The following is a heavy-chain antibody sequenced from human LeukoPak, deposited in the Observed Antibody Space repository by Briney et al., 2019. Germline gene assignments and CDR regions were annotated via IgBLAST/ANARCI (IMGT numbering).Heavy chain of an antibody. CDR3: AKATLRKYDFWSGYPPHYFDY. D-gene: IGHD3-3*01. Sequence: PGGSLGLSCAASGFTVSSYYMSWVRQAPGKGLEWVSVIYSGGSTYYADSVKGRFTISRDNSKNTLYLQMNSLRAEGTAVYYCAKATLRKYDFWSGYPPHYFDYWGQGTLVTVSS. CDR2: IYSGGST. V-gene: IGHV3-53*01. CDR1: GFTVSSYY. J-gene: IGHJ4*02.